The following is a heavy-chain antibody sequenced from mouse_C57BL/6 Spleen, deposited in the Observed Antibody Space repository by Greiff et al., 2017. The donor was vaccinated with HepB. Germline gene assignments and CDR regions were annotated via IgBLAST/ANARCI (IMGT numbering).Heavy chain of an antibody. CDR2: IDPSDSET. V-gene: IGHV1-52*01. CDR1: GYTFTSYW. D-gene: IGHD2-5*01. Sequence: QVQLQQPGAELVRPGSSVKLSCKASGYTFTSYWMHWVKQRPIQGLEWIGNIDPSDSETHYNQKFKDKATLTVDKTSSTAYMQLSNLTSEDSAVYYCARSRNSNYEGAYWGQGTLVTVSA. CDR3: ARSRNSNYEGAY. J-gene: IGHJ3*01.